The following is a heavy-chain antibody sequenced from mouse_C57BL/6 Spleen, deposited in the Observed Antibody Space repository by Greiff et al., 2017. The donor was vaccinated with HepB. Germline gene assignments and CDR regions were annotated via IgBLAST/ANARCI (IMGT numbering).Heavy chain of an antibody. V-gene: IGHV1-81*01. D-gene: IGHD2-4*01. CDR1: GYTFTSYG. CDR3: ARSIYSDDDESPSMDY. J-gene: IGHJ4*01. CDR2: IYPRSGNT. Sequence: QVQLQQSGAELARPGASVKLSCKASGYTFTSYGISWVKQRTGQGLEWIGEIYPRSGNTYYNEKFKGKATLTADKSSSTAYMELRSLTSEDSAVYFCARSIYSDDDESPSMDYWGQGTSVTVSS.